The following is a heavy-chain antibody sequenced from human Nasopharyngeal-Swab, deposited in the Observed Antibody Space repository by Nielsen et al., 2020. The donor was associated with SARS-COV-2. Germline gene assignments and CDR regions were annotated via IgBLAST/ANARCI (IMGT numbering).Heavy chain of an antibody. CDR2: ISSSSSYI. CDR1: GFTFSNYN. Sequence: GESLKIYCAASGFTFSNYNMNWVRQAPGTGLEWVSPISSSSSYIYYADSVKGRFTISRDNAKRTLYLQMNSLRAEDTAVYYCARDGLDYDFWSAYFMDVWCQGTTVTVSS. CDR3: ARDGLDYDFWSAYFMDV. D-gene: IGHD3-3*01. J-gene: IGHJ6*02. V-gene: IGHV3-21*01.